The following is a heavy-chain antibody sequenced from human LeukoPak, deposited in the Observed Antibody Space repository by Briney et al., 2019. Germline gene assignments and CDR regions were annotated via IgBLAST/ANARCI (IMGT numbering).Heavy chain of an antibody. V-gene: IGHV4-30-2*01. D-gene: IGHD3-3*01. Sequence: SGTLSLTCAVSGVSISSGGYSWSWIRQPPGKGLEWIGYIYHSGSTYYNPSLKSRVTISVDRSKNQFSLKLSSVTAADTAVYYCARVLPYYYGMDVWGQGTTVTVSS. CDR2: IYHSGST. CDR1: GVSISSGGYS. J-gene: IGHJ6*02. CDR3: ARVLPYYYGMDV.